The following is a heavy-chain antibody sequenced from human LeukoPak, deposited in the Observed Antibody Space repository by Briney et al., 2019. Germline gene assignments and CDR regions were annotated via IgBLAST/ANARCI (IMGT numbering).Heavy chain of an antibody. CDR1: GYMFTGYY. D-gene: IGHD2-21*02. CDR2: INPNSGGT. CDR3: ARGYCSGDCFTLFDY. V-gene: IGHV1-2*06. Sequence: ASVKVSCKASGYMFTGYYMHWVRQAPGQGLEWMGRINPNSGGTNYAQKFQGRVTMTRDTSISTAYMELSSLRSDDTAVYYCARGYCSGDCFTLFDYWGQGTLVTVSS. J-gene: IGHJ4*02.